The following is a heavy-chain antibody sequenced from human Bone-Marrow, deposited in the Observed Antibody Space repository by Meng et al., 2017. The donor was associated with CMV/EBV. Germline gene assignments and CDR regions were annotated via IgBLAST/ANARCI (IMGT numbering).Heavy chain of an antibody. CDR3: ARDRGCSSTSCYPNNWFDP. V-gene: IGHV4-31*03. CDR1: GGSISSGGYY. D-gene: IGHD2-2*01. Sequence: LRLSCTVSGGSISSGGYYWSWIRQHPGKGLEWIGYIYYSGSTYYNPSLKSRVTISVDTSKNQFSLKLSSVTAADTAVYYCARDRGCSSTSCYPNNWFDPWGQGNLVTVSS. J-gene: IGHJ5*02. CDR2: IYYSGST.